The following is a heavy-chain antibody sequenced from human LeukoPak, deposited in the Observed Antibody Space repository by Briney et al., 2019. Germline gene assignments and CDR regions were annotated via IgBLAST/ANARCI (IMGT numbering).Heavy chain of an antibody. J-gene: IGHJ4*02. V-gene: IGHV1-46*01. CDR2: INPSGGST. CDR3: ARATLSDYYFNY. Sequence: AASVKVSCKASGYTFTSYYMHWVRQAPGQGLEWMGIINPSGGSTSYAQKIQGRVTMTRDTSTNTVYMELSSLRSEDTAVYFCARATLSDYYFNYWGQGTLVTVSS. CDR1: GYTFTSYY.